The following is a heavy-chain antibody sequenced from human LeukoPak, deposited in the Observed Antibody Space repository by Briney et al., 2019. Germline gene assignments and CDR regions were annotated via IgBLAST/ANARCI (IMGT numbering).Heavy chain of an antibody. V-gene: IGHV3-21*01. D-gene: IGHD4-17*01. CDR2: ISSSSSYI. J-gene: IGHJ5*02. CDR3: ARSIEVYGDYVGWFDP. CDR1: GFTFSSYS. Sequence: AGGSLRLSCAASGFTFSSYSMNWVRQAPGKGLEWVSSISSSSSYIYYADSVKGRFTISRDNAKNSLYLQVNSLRAEDTAVYYCARSIEVYGDYVGWFDPWGQGTLVTVSS.